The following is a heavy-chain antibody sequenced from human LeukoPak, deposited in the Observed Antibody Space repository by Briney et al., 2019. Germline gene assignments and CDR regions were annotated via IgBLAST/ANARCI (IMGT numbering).Heavy chain of an antibody. CDR2: ISDDGRRK. D-gene: IGHD4-17*01. Sequence: GGSLRLSCAASGFSFISYGMHWVRQAPGKGLEWVGVISDDGRRKDYADSVKGRFTISRDNSKDTLYLQMDSLRAEDTAVYYCAKRPSDYGDYVSYFDYWGQGTLVTVSS. V-gene: IGHV3-30*18. J-gene: IGHJ4*02. CDR3: AKRPSDYGDYVSYFDY. CDR1: GFSFISYG.